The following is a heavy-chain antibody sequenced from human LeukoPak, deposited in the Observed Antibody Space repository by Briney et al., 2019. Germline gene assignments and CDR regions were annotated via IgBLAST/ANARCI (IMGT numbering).Heavy chain of an antibody. Sequence: GRSLRLSCAASGFTFSSYGVSWVRQAPGKGLEWVANIKQDGSEKYYVDSVKGRFTISRDNAKNSLYLQMNSLRAEDTAVYYCARGKSIAVPLDYWGQGTLVTVSS. CDR2: IKQDGSEK. D-gene: IGHD6-19*01. CDR3: ARGKSIAVPLDY. CDR1: GFTFSSYG. V-gene: IGHV3-7*04. J-gene: IGHJ4*02.